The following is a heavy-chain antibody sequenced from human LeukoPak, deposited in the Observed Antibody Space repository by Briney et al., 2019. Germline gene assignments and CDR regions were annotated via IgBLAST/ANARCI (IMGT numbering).Heavy chain of an antibody. V-gene: IGHV1-46*01. Sequence: ASVKVSYKASGYTFTSYYMHWVRQAPGQGLEWMGMINPSGGSTSYAQKFQGRVTLTRDMSTSTVYMELSSLRSEDTAVYYCARGQYGVINYFDFWGQGALVTVSS. D-gene: IGHD4-17*01. CDR3: ARGQYGVINYFDF. CDR1: GYTFTSYY. J-gene: IGHJ4*02. CDR2: INPSGGST.